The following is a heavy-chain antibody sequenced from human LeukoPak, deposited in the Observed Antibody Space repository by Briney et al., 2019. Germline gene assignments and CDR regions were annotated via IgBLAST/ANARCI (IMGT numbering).Heavy chain of an antibody. CDR1: GGTFSSYA. CDR2: IIPIFGTA. CDR3: ARGPIAARPDNWFDP. Sequence: SVKVSCKASGGTFSSYAISWVRQAPGQGLEWMGRIIPIFGTANYAQKFQGRVTITTDESTSTAYMELSSLRSEDTAVYYCARGPIAARPDNWFDPWGPGTLVTVSS. J-gene: IGHJ5*02. V-gene: IGHV1-69*05. D-gene: IGHD6-6*01.